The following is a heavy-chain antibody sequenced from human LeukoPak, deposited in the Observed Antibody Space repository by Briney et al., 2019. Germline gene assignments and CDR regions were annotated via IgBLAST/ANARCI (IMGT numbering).Heavy chain of an antibody. CDR1: GGSISSSSYY. J-gene: IGHJ4*02. V-gene: IGHV4-39*07. CDR3: ARGSSYGVHFDY. CDR2: IYYSGST. D-gene: IGHD4-17*01. Sequence: SETLSLTCTVSGGSISSSSYYWGWIRQPPGKGLEWIGSIYYSGSTYYNPSPKSRVTISVDTSKNQFSLKLSSVTAADTAVYYCARGSSYGVHFDYWGQGTLVTVSS.